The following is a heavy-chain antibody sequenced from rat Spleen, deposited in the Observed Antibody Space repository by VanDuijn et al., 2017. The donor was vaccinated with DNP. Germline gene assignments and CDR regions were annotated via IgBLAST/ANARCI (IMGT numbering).Heavy chain of an antibody. CDR2: IHMGSGGT. V-gene: IGHV1-43*01. Sequence: QVQLQQSGAELAKPGSSVKISCKASGYTFTNYHTGWIKQTTGQGLEYFGYIHMGSGGTNYNEKFKGRATLTVDKSSNTAFMQLNSLTPDDSAVYYCARSWVGVRGIWFAFWGQGVMVTVSS. J-gene: IGHJ2*01. CDR3: ARSWVGVRGIWFAF. D-gene: IGHD4-3*01. CDR1: GYTFTNYH.